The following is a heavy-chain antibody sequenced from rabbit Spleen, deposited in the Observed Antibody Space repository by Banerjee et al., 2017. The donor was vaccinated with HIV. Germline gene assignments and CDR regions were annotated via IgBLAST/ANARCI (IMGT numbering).Heavy chain of an antibody. CDR1: GFTISNNH. D-gene: IGHD2-1*01. V-gene: IGHV1S45*01. CDR2: IYAGSSGST. CDR3: VKNRGSHTYDL. Sequence: QEQLKESGGGLVTPGGTLTLTCTASGFTISNNHICWVRQAPGKGLEWIACIYAGSSGSTYYASWAKGRFTISKTSSTTVTLQMTSLTAADTATYFCVKNRGSHTYDLWGQGTLVTVS. J-gene: IGHJ3*01.